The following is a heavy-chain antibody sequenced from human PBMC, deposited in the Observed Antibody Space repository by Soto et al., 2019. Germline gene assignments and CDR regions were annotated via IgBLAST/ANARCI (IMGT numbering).Heavy chain of an antibody. CDR1: GFTFSSYA. J-gene: IGHJ6*02. CDR2: IRGSGGST. CDR3: AKNWLTVYYYYGMDV. D-gene: IGHD3-9*01. Sequence: EVLLLESGGGLVQPGGSLRLSCAASGFTFSSYAMSWVRQAPGKGLEWVSAIRGSGGSTDYADSVKGRFTISRDNSKNTLYLQMNSLRAEDTAVYYCAKNWLTVYYYYGMDVWGQGTTDTVSS. V-gene: IGHV3-23*01.